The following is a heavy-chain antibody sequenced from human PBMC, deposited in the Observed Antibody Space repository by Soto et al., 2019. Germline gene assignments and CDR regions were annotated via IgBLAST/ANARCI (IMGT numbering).Heavy chain of an antibody. D-gene: IGHD3-22*01. CDR1: GGSISSYY. Sequence: ASETLSLTCTVSGGSISSYYWSWIRQPPGKGLEWIGYIYYSGSTNYNPSLKSRVTISVDTSKNQFSLKLSSVTAADTAVYYCAREVRWLSQYYFDYWGQGTLVTVSS. J-gene: IGHJ4*02. CDR3: AREVRWLSQYYFDY. V-gene: IGHV4-59*01. CDR2: IYYSGST.